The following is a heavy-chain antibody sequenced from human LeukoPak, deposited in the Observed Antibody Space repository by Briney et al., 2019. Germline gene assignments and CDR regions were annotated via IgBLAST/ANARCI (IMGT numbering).Heavy chain of an antibody. CDR2: IYYSGST. V-gene: IGHV4-59*01. J-gene: IGHJ4*02. Sequence: SETLSLTCTVSGGSISSYYWSWIRQPPGKGLEWIGYIYYSGSTNYNPSLKSRVTISVDTSKNQFSLKVSSVTAADTAVYYCARGDPRYSSGWYYWGQGTLVTVSS. D-gene: IGHD6-19*01. CDR3: ARGDPRYSSGWYY. CDR1: GGSISSYY.